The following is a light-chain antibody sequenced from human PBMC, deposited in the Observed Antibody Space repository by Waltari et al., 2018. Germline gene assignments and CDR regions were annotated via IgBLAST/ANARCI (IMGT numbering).Light chain of an antibody. V-gene: IGLV2-23*02. CDR3: CSYAGSRTWV. CDR1: SSDIGTFNL. CDR2: GVR. J-gene: IGLJ3*02. Sequence: QSALTQPASVSGSPGQSISISCIGTSSDIGTFNLVSWYLQYPGTAPKLLIYGVRQRPSGVSNRFSGSKSGNTASLTFSGLQADDEAIYYCCSYAGSRTWVFGGGAKLTVL.